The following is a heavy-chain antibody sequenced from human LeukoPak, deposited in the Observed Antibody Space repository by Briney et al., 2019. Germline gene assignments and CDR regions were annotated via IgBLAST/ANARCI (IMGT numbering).Heavy chain of an antibody. CDR1: GYTFTGYY. CDR3: ARGSDYGDYWFDP. V-gene: IGHV1-2*02. J-gene: IGHJ5*02. Sequence: GASVKDSCKASGYTFTGYYMHWVRQAPGQGLEWMGWINPNSGGTNYAQKFQGRVTMTRDTSISTAYMDLSSLRSDDTAVYCCARGSDYGDYWFDPWGQGTLVTVSS. D-gene: IGHD4-17*01. CDR2: INPNSGGT.